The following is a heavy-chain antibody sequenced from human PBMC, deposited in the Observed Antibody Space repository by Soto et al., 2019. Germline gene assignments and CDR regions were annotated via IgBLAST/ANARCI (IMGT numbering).Heavy chain of an antibody. J-gene: IGHJ5*02. Sequence: GGSLRLSCAASGFTFSSYWMSWVRQAPGKGLEWVANIKQDGSEKYYVDSVKGRFTISRDNAKNSLYLQMNSLRAEDTAVYCCASFGGGSPYNWFDPWGQGTLVTVSS. CDR3: ASFGGGSPYNWFDP. V-gene: IGHV3-7*01. CDR1: GFTFSSYW. CDR2: IKQDGSEK. D-gene: IGHD2-15*01.